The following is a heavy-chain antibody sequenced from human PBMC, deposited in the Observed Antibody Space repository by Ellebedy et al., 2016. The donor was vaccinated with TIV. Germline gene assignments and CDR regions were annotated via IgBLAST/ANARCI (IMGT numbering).Heavy chain of an antibody. CDR3: AREGSPYSSSSGLDD. D-gene: IGHD6-6*01. CDR1: GGSISSSSFY. Sequence: MPSETLSLTCTVSGGSISSSSFYWAWIRQPPGKGLEWIGSVYSSGGSSDYNPSLKSRVTISVDRSKNQFSLRLSSVTAADTAVYYCAREGSPYSSSSGLDDWGQGTLVIVSS. J-gene: IGHJ4*02. CDR2: VYSSGGSS. V-gene: IGHV4-39*07.